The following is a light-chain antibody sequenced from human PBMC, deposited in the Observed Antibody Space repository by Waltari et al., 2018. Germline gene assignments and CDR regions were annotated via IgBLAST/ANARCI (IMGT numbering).Light chain of an antibody. CDR2: DVN. J-gene: IGLJ3*02. Sequence: QSALTQPASVSGSPGQSIIISCAGTNNDVGAYNYVSWFQHHPGQAPKLLIHDVNKRPSGVSSRFSASKSDNTASLTISGLQAEDEANYYCTSFRSGTSWVFGGGTTLTVL. CDR3: TSFRSGTSWV. V-gene: IGLV2-14*03. CDR1: NNDVGAYNY.